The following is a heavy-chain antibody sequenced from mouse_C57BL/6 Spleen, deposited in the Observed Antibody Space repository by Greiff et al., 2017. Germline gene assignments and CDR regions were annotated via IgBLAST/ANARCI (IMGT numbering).Heavy chain of an antibody. CDR2: IYPGDGDT. V-gene: IGHV1-80*01. CDR1: GYAFSSYW. J-gene: IGHJ2*01. D-gene: IGHD2-3*01. Sequence: QVQLQQSGAELVKPGASVKISCKASGYAFSSYWMNWVKQRPGKGLEWIGQIYPGDGDTTYNGKFKGKATLTADKSSSTAYMQLSSLTSEDSAVYFCARSEDGYYFDYWGQGTTLTVSS. CDR3: ARSEDGYYFDY.